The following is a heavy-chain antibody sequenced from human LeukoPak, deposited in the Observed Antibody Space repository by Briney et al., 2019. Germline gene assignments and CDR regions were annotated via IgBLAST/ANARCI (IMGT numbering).Heavy chain of an antibody. D-gene: IGHD6-13*01. J-gene: IGHJ5*02. CDR2: IIPIFGTA. Sequence: GASVKVSCKASGYTFTSYGISWVRQAPGQGLEWMGGIIPIFGTANYAQKFQGRVTMTRDMSTSTVYMELSSLRSEDTAVYYCARREEYLPSSSWFSWFDPWGQGTLVTVSS. CDR3: ARREEYLPSSSWFSWFDP. CDR1: GYTFTSYG. V-gene: IGHV1-69*05.